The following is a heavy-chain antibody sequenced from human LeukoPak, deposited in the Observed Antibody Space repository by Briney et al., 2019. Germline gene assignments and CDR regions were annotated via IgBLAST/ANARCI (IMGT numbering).Heavy chain of an antibody. Sequence: PGGSLRLSCAASGFTFSTYAMHWVRQGPGKGLEYVSSISSNGDRTYYANSVKGRCTISRDNSRNTLYLQMGSLRAEDMGVYYCARGGVNVAAAGFDSWGQGTLVTVSS. CDR2: ISSNGDRT. CDR1: GFTFSTYA. CDR3: ARGGVNVAAAGFDS. V-gene: IGHV3-64*01. D-gene: IGHD6-13*01. J-gene: IGHJ4*02.